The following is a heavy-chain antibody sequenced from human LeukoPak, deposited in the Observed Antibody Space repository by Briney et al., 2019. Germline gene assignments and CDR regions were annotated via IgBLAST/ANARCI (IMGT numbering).Heavy chain of an antibody. V-gene: IGHV1-69*01. D-gene: IGHD2-2*01. J-gene: IGHJ5*02. CDR3: ARMVCSSTSCYLGVVESNWFDP. CDR1: GGTFSSYA. Sequence: ASVKVSCKASGGTFSSYAISWVRQAPGQGLEWMGGIIPIFGTANYAQKFQGRVTITADESTSTAYMELSSLRSEDTAVYYCARMVCSSTSCYLGVVESNWFDPWGQGTLVTVSS. CDR2: IIPIFGTA.